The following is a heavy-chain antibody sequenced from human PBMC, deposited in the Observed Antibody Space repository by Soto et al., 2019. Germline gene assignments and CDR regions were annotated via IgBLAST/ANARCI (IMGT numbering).Heavy chain of an antibody. CDR2: IKSKTDGGTT. CDR3: TTGHGYSGYDKFDY. Sequence: GGSLRLSCAASGFTFSNAWMSWVRQAPGKGLEWVGRIKSKTDGGTTDYAAPVKGRFTISRDDSKNTLYLQMNSLKTEDTAVYYCTTGHGYSGYDKFDYWGQGTLVTVSS. V-gene: IGHV3-15*01. CDR1: GFTFSNAW. D-gene: IGHD5-12*01. J-gene: IGHJ4*02.